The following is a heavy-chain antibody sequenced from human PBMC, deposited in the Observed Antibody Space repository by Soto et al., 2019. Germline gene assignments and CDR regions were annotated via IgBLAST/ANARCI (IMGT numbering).Heavy chain of an antibody. J-gene: IGHJ4*02. Sequence: QITLKESGPTLVKPTQTLTLTCTFSGFSLSTSGVGVGWIRQPPGKALEWLALIYWDDDKSYSPSLKSRLTITKDTSKNQVVLTMTNMDPVDTATYYCAHTYYYYAPVPFDYWGQGTLVTVSS. CDR1: GFSLSTSGVG. D-gene: IGHD3-10*01. CDR2: IYWDDDK. V-gene: IGHV2-5*02. CDR3: AHTYYYYAPVPFDY.